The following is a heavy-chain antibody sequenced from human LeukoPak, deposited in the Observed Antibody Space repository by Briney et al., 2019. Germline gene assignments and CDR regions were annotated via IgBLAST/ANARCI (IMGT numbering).Heavy chain of an antibody. CDR1: GFTFSSYW. J-gene: IGHJ3*02. D-gene: IGHD3-22*01. V-gene: IGHV3-7*01. CDR3: ARDQYDSSGYYKRNYAFDI. Sequence: PGESLRLSCAASGFTFSSYWMSWVRQAPGKGLEWVANIKQDGSEKLYVDSVKGRFTISRDNAKNSLYLQMNSLRAEDTAVYYCARDQYDSSGYYKRNYAFDIWGQGTMVTVSS. CDR2: IKQDGSEK.